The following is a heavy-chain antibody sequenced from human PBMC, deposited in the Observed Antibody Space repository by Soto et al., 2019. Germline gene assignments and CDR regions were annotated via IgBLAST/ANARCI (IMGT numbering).Heavy chain of an antibody. D-gene: IGHD3-3*01. V-gene: IGHV3-15*01. Sequence: PGGSLRLSCAASGFTVSSNYMSWVRQAPGKGLEWVGRIKSKTDGGTTDYAAPVKGRFTISRDDSKNTLYLQMNSLKTEDTAVYYCTTDKDDFWRGYYYYFDYWGQGTLVTVSS. CDR3: TTDKDDFWRGYYYYFDY. CDR2: IKSKTDGGTT. CDR1: GFTVSSNY. J-gene: IGHJ4*02.